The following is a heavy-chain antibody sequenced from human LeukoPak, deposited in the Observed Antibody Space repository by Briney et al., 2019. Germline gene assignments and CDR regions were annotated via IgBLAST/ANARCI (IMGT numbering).Heavy chain of an antibody. V-gene: IGHV6-1*01. Sequence: SRTLSLTCAISGDSVSSNSVTWNWIRQSPSRGLEWLGRTYYRSTWYNDYAVSVRGRITVNPDTSKNQFSLRLNSVTPEDTAVYYCARRLTQYDCFDPWGQGILVTVSS. D-gene: IGHD2-2*01. J-gene: IGHJ5*02. CDR2: TYYRSTWYN. CDR3: ARRLTQYDCFDP. CDR1: GDSVSSNSVT.